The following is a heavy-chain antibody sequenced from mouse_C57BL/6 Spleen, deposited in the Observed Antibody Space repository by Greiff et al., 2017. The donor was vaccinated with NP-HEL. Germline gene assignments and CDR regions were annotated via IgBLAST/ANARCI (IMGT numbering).Heavy chain of an antibody. CDR1: GFTFSSYA. D-gene: IGHD1-1*02. CDR2: ISSGGDYI. Sequence: EVKVVESGEGLVKPGGSLKLSCAASGFTFSSYAMSWVRQTPEKRLEWVAYISSGGDYIYYADTVKGRFTISRDNARNTRYLQMSSLTSEDTAMYYCTREGGSAWFAYWGQGTLVTVSA. J-gene: IGHJ3*01. V-gene: IGHV5-9-1*02. CDR3: TREGGSAWFAY.